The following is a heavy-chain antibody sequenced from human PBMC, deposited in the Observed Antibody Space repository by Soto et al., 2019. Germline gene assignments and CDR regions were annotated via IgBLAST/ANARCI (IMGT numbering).Heavy chain of an antibody. Sequence: SETLSLTCTVSGGSISSSSYYWGWIRQPPGKGLEWIGSIYYSGSTYYNPSLKSRVTISVDTSKNQFSLKLSSVTAADTAVYYCARHEDGYEDYWGQGTLVTVS. J-gene: IGHJ4*02. CDR1: GGSISSSSYY. CDR3: ARHEDGYEDY. CDR2: IYYSGST. D-gene: IGHD1-1*01. V-gene: IGHV4-39*01.